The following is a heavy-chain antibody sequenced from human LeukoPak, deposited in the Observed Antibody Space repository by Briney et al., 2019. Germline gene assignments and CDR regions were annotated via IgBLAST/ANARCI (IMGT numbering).Heavy chain of an antibody. CDR2: ISRSGNTI. J-gene: IGHJ5*02. Sequence: GGSLRLSCAASGFTFSRYEMNWVRQAPGKGLEWVSYISRSGNTIYYADSVKGRFTISRDNAKNSLYLQMNTLRAEDTAIYYCARLNGGYGSTGGFDPWGQGTLVTVSS. D-gene: IGHD5-12*01. CDR1: GFTFSRYE. CDR3: ARLNGGYGSTGGFDP. V-gene: IGHV3-48*03.